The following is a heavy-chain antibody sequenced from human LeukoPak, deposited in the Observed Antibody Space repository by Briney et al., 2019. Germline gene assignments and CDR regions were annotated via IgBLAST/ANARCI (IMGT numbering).Heavy chain of an antibody. CDR3: ILDGDYYGSGTLRR. D-gene: IGHD3-10*01. J-gene: IGHJ4*02. Sequence: GGSLRLSCAASGFTFSSYSMNWVRQAPGKGLEWVGRIKSKTDGGTIEYAAPVKGRFTISRDDSKNTLYLQMNSLKTEDTAVYYCILDGDYYGSGTLRRWGQGTLVTVSS. CDR1: GFTFSSYS. CDR2: IKSKTDGGTI. V-gene: IGHV3-15*01.